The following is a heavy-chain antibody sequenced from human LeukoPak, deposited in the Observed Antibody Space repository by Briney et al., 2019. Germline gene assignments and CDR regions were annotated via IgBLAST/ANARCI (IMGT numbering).Heavy chain of an antibody. CDR3: ASVDTNTGHDY. Sequence: SETLSLTCTVSGVSIISSSYYWGWIRQPPGKGLEWIGSIYYSGSTYYNPSLKSRVTISVDTSKNQFSLRLSSVTAADTAVYYCASVDTNTGHDYWGQGTLVTVSS. CDR2: IYYSGST. V-gene: IGHV4-39*01. D-gene: IGHD5-18*01. CDR1: GVSIISSSYY. J-gene: IGHJ4*02.